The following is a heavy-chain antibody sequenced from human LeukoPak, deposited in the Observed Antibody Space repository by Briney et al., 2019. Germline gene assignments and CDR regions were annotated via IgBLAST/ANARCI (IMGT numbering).Heavy chain of an antibody. J-gene: IGHJ4*02. D-gene: IGHD2-8*01. CDR1: GFSISSYW. CDR3: ARVGFYASSRYYPDY. CDR2: IKQDGNEK. V-gene: IGHV3-7*01. Sequence: GGSLRLSCAASGFSISSYWMTWVRQAPGERLEWVANIKQDGNEKYYVDSVKGRFTISGDNAKNSLFLQMNSLRAEDTAVYYCARVGFYASSRYYPDYWGQGTLVSVSS.